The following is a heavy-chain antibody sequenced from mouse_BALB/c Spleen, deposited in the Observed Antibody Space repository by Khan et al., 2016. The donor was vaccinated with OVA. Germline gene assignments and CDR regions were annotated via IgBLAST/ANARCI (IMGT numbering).Heavy chain of an antibody. CDR3: ARGCYYGCDFDY. J-gene: IGHJ2*01. CDR2: ISYSGVT. Sequence: EVQLVESGPGLVKPSQSLSLTCTVTGYSITSGYAWNWIRQFPGNKLEWMGYISYSGVTSYTPSLKSRISITRDTSKNPFFLQLNSVTTEDTATYYCARGCYYGCDFDYWGQGTTLT. D-gene: IGHD1-1*01. CDR1: GYSITSGYA. V-gene: IGHV3-2*02.